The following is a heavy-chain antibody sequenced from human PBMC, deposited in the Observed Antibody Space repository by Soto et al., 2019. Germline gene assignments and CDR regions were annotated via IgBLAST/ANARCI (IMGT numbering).Heavy chain of an antibody. J-gene: IGHJ6*02. Sequence: PGGSLRLSCAASGFTFGRYSMNWVRQAPGKGLEWVSYISSSSNSIYYADSVKGRFTISRDNAKNSLHLQMNSLRAEDTAVYYCARDYLRGSYSGYDSGYYYYYGMDVWGQGTTVTVSS. CDR2: ISSSSNSI. CDR1: GFTFGRYS. D-gene: IGHD5-12*01. CDR3: ARDYLRGSYSGYDSGYYYYYGMDV. V-gene: IGHV3-48*01.